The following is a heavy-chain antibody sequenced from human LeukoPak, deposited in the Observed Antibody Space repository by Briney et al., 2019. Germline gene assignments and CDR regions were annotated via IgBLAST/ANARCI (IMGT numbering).Heavy chain of an antibody. Sequence: GGSLRLSCAASGFTFSSYAMSWVRQAPGKGLEWVSAISGSGGSTYYADSVKGRFTISRDISKNTLYLQMSSLRAEDTAVYYCAKVRRAVAGPDAFDIWGQGTMVTVSS. CDR3: AKVRRAVAGPDAFDI. V-gene: IGHV3-23*01. CDR2: ISGSGGST. D-gene: IGHD6-19*01. J-gene: IGHJ3*02. CDR1: GFTFSSYA.